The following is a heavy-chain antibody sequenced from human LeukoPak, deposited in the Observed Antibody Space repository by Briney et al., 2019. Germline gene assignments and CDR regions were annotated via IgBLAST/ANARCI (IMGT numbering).Heavy chain of an antibody. J-gene: IGHJ3*02. V-gene: IGHV4-59*12. D-gene: IGHD5-18*01. CDR2: IYYTGST. CDR1: GGSISSYY. CDR3: ARVAYSYGSGAFDI. Sequence: SETLSLTCTISGGSISSYYWSWIRQPPGKGLEWIGYIYYTGSTNHNPSLKSRVTISVDTSKNQFSLKLSSVTAADTAVYYCARVAYSYGSGAFDIWGQGTMVTVSS.